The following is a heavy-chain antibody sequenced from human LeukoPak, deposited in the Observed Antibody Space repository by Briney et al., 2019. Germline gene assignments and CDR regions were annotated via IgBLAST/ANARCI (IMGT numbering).Heavy chain of an antibody. CDR2: INPNSGGT. V-gene: IGHV1-2*02. D-gene: IGHD7-27*01. J-gene: IGHJ6*02. Sequence: ASVKVSCNGSGYPCICYYMHWVRQAPGQGLEWMGWINPNSGGTNYAQKFQGRVTMTRDKSSSTAYMEVSRLRSDDTAVYYCAAALWGSDYYYGLDVWGQGTTVTVSS. CDR1: GYPCICYY. CDR3: AAALWGSDYYYGLDV.